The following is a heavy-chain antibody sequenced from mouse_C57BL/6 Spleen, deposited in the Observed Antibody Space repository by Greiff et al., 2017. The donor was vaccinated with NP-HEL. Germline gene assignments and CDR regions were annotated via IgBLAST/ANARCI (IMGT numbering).Heavy chain of an antibody. V-gene: IGHV5-16*01. CDR1: GFTFSDYY. Sequence: EVHLVESEGGLVQPGSSMKLSCTASGFTFSDYYMAWVRQVPEKGLEWVANINYDGSSTYYLDSLKSRFIISRDNAKNILYLQMSSLKAEDTATYYCAGSSPHWYFDVWGTGTTVTVSS. D-gene: IGHD1-1*01. CDR2: INYDGSST. CDR3: AGSSPHWYFDV. J-gene: IGHJ1*03.